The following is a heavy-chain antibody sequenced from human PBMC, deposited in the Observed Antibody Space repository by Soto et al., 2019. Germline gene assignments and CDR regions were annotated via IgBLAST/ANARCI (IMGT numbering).Heavy chain of an antibody. CDR3: ARPRGCISDWYYFDL. CDR2: ISPRSGGT. J-gene: IGHJ4*02. V-gene: IGHV1-2*02. D-gene: IGHD3-9*01. CDR1: GYTFIDYY. Sequence: ASVKVSCKASGYTFIDYYMHWVRQAPGQGLEWMGRISPRSGGTNYAQKFQGRVTMTWDTSLNTAYMELSSLISEDTAVYYCARPRGCISDWYYFDLWGQGTLVTVSS.